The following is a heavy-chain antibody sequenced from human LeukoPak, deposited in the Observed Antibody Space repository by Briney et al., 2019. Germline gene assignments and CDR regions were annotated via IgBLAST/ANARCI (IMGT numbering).Heavy chain of an antibody. Sequence: GGSLRLSCAASGFTFSGYAMSWVRQAPGKGLEWVGRIKSKTDGGTTDYAAPVKGRFTISRDDSKNTLYLQMNSLKTEDTAVYYCTTDPLSWSWGGWGQGTLVTVSS. D-gene: IGHD6-13*01. CDR1: GFTFSGYA. V-gene: IGHV3-15*01. J-gene: IGHJ4*02. CDR2: IKSKTDGGTT. CDR3: TTDPLSWSWGG.